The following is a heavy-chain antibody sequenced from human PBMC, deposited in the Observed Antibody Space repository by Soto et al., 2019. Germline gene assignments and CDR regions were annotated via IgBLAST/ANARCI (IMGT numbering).Heavy chain of an antibody. CDR1: GGPFSSHA. CDR3: ARDPAAGRFDY. D-gene: IGHD6-13*01. Sequence: GVSVEVYSKASGGPFSSHAMSLVRQAPGQGLEWMGGIIAIFGTANYAQKFQGRVTITADESTSTAYMELSSLRSEDTALYYCARDPAAGRFDYWGQGTLVTVSS. V-gene: IGHV1-69*13. J-gene: IGHJ4*02. CDR2: IIAIFGTA.